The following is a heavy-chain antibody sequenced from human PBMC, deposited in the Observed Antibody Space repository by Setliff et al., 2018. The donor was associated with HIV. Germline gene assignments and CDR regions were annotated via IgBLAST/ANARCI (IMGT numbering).Heavy chain of an antibody. D-gene: IGHD2-8*01. Sequence: SETLSLTCIVSRGSISSTSHCWGWVRQSPGRRLEWIGSIYYSGRTYYNPSLKSRVTMSVDTSTNQFSLDLTSVTAADTAVYFCAGEIAPAARLPNVGGPPPPGYYHYMDVWGKGTTVTVSS. V-gene: IGHV4-39*07. CDR2: IYYSGRT. J-gene: IGHJ6*03. CDR3: AGEIAPAARLPNVGGPPPPGYYHYMDV. CDR1: RGSISSTSHC.